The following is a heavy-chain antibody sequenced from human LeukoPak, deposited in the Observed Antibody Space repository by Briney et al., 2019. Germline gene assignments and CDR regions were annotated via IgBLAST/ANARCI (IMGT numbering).Heavy chain of an antibody. D-gene: IGHD4-11*01. V-gene: IGHV3-30*02. Sequence: GGSLRLSCATSGFSFSTFGLHWVRQTPGKGLEWVAFMQNDGTTKYFTDSVEGRFIISRDDSKNTLYTQVNSLRPEDTAVYYCATNGLYSFYLDYWGQGALVIVSS. CDR3: ATNGLYSFYLDY. J-gene: IGHJ4*02. CDR1: GFSFSTFG. CDR2: MQNDGTTK.